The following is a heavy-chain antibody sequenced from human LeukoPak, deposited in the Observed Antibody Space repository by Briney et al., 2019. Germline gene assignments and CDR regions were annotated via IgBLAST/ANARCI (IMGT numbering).Heavy chain of an antibody. CDR1: GFTFSNYG. D-gene: IGHD6-25*01. CDR3: PQEPTSFSSGWYFQH. Sequence: GGSLRLSCAASGFTFSNYGMHWGRQAPGKGLEWVAVVSHDGSTKFYADSVKGRFTISRDNSNNTLDLQMDSLRADDTAVCSRPQEPTSFSSGWYFQHWGQGTLVTVPS. CDR2: VSHDGSTK. V-gene: IGHV3-30*18. J-gene: IGHJ1*01.